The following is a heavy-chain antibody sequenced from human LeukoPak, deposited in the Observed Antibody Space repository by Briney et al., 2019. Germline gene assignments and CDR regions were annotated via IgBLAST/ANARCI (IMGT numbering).Heavy chain of an antibody. Sequence: RASVKVSCKASGYTFTGYYMHWVRQAPGQGLEWRGWINPNSGGTNYAQKFQGRVTMTRDTSISTAYMELSRLRSDDTAVYYCARDRYGSRFLEWLFYWGQGALVTVSS. CDR3: ARDRYGSRFLEWLFY. V-gene: IGHV1-2*02. CDR2: INPNSGGT. CDR1: GYTFTGYY. D-gene: IGHD3-3*01. J-gene: IGHJ4*02.